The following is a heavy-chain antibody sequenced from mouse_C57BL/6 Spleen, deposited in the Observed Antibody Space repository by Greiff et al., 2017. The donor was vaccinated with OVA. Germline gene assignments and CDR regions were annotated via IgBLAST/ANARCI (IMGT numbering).Heavy chain of an antibody. CDR3: ARYRTGYFDY. CDR2: IRNKANGYTT. D-gene: IGHD4-1*01. Sequence: EVKVVESGGGLVQPGGSLSLSCAASGFTFTDYYMSWVRQPPGKALEWLGFIRNKANGYTTEYSASVKGLFTISRDNSQSILYLQMNALRAEDSATYYCARYRTGYFDYWGQGTTPTVSS. V-gene: IGHV7-3*01. CDR1: GFTFTDYY. J-gene: IGHJ2*01.